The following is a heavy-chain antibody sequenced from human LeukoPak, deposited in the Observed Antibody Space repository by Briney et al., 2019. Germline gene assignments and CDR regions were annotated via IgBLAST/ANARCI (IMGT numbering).Heavy chain of an antibody. D-gene: IGHD6-13*01. V-gene: IGHV1-69*13. CDR2: IIPLFGAP. CDR1: GGTFGSYA. Sequence: SVKVSCTPSGGTFGSYAISCGRQAPGQGLEWVGGIIPLFGAPLYAQKFQGRVTITADERTSTVYMDLSSLRSDDTAVYYCARDEEKAAGSLWGQGTPVIVSS. CDR3: ARDEEKAAGSL. J-gene: IGHJ4*02.